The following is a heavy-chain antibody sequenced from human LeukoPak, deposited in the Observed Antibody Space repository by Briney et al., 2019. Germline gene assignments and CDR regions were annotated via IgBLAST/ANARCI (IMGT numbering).Heavy chain of an antibody. Sequence: ASVKVSCKASGYTFTGYYMHWVRQAPGQGLEWMGWINPNSGGTNYAQKFQGRVTMTRDTSISTAYVELSRLRSDDTAVYYCAREPLVVPAAMYYYYYYVDVWGKGTTVTVSS. D-gene: IGHD2-2*01. V-gene: IGHV1-2*02. CDR2: INPNSGGT. J-gene: IGHJ6*03. CDR3: AREPLVVPAAMYYYYYYVDV. CDR1: GYTFTGYY.